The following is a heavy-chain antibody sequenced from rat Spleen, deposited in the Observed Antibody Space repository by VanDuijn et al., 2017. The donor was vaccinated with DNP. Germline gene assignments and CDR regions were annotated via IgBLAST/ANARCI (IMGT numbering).Heavy chain of an antibody. V-gene: IGHV5-22*01. Sequence: EVQLVESGGGLVQPGRSLKLSCAASGFTFSDYYMAWVRQAPKKGLEWVASISYEGSSTYYGDSVKGRFTISRDNAKSTLYLQMNSLRSEDTATYYCAIHKHYGYNSYWYFDFWGPGTMVTVSS. CDR2: ISYEGSST. D-gene: IGHD1-9*01. CDR1: GFTFSDYY. CDR3: AIHKHYGYNSYWYFDF. J-gene: IGHJ1*01.